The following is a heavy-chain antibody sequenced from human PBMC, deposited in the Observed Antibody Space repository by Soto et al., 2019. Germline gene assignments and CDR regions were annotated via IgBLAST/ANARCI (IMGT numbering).Heavy chain of an antibody. CDR1: GFTFSSYA. V-gene: IGHV3-23*01. J-gene: IGHJ4*02. CDR2: ISGSGGST. D-gene: IGHD1-26*01. Sequence: EVQLLESGGGLVQPGGSLRLSCAASGFTFSSYAMRWVRQAPVKGLEWVSAISGSGGSTYYAGSVKGRFTISRDNSMNTLYLQMNSLRAEDTAVYYCARRGSGSYYDYWGQGALVTVSS. CDR3: ARRGSGSYYDY.